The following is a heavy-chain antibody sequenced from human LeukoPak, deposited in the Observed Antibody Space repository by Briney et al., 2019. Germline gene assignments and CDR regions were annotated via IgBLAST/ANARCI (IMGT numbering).Heavy chain of an antibody. CDR2: IYYSGSN. Sequence: PSETLSLTCTVSGALISSYYWSWIRQPPGKGLEWIGYIYYSGSNNYNPSLKGRVTISIDTSKNQFSLKLNSVTAADTAVYYCARGIYSGYDFYFDYWGQGTLVTVSS. CDR3: ARGIYSGYDFYFDY. V-gene: IGHV4-59*01. J-gene: IGHJ4*02. D-gene: IGHD5-12*01. CDR1: GALISSYY.